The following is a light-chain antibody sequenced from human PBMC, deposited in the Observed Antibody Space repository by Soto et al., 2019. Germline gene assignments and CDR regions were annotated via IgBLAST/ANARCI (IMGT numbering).Light chain of an antibody. CDR3: GTWDSSLRAGV. Sequence: QSVLTQRPSVSAAPGQKVTISCAGSSSNIGRNYVSWYQQIPGTAPKLLIYDNNERPSGIPDRFSASKSDTSAALDITGLQTGDEAVYYCGTWDSSLRAGVFGGGTKVTVL. CDR1: SSNIGRNY. V-gene: IGLV1-51*01. J-gene: IGLJ2*01. CDR2: DNN.